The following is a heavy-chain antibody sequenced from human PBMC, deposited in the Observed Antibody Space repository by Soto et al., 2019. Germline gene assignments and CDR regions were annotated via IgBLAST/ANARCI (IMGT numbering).Heavy chain of an antibody. CDR2: ISYDGSNK. Sequence: GGSLRLSCAASGFTFSSYGMHWVRQAPGKGLEWVAVISYDGSNKYYADSVKGRFTISRDNSKNTLYLQMNSLRAEDTAVYYCAKAPDCSGGSCYPNWFDPWGRGTLVTVSS. CDR1: GFTFSSYG. CDR3: AKAPDCSGGSCYPNWFDP. D-gene: IGHD2-15*01. J-gene: IGHJ5*02. V-gene: IGHV3-30*18.